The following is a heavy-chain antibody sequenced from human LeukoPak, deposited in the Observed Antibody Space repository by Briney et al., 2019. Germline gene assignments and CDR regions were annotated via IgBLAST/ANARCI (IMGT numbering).Heavy chain of an antibody. J-gene: IGHJ4*02. V-gene: IGHV7-4-1*02. CDR2: INTKTGNP. D-gene: IGHD6-19*01. CDR1: GYTFTSYG. CDR3: ARGNRKIAVDI. Sequence: ASVKVSCKASGYTFTSYGISWVRQAPGQGLEWLGWINTKTGNPTYVQGFTGRFVFSLDTSVSTAYLQINSLKAEDTAMYYCARGNRKIAVDIWGQGTLVTVSS.